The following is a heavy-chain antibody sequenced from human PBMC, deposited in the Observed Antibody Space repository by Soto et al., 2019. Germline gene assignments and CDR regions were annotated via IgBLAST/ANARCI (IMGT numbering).Heavy chain of an antibody. Sequence: ASVKVSCKASGYTFTSYDINWVRQATGQGLEWMGWMNPNSGSTSYAQKFQGRVTMTRDTSTSTVYMELSSLRSEDTAVYYCARVVRGGHYYYYYGMDVWGQGTTLTVSS. V-gene: IGHV1-8*01. D-gene: IGHD3-10*01. CDR3: ARVVRGGHYYYYYGMDV. J-gene: IGHJ6*02. CDR1: GYTFTSYD. CDR2: MNPNSGST.